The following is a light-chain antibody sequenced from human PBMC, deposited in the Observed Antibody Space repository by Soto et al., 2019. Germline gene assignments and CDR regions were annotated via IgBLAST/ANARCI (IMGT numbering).Light chain of an antibody. J-gene: IGKJ2*02. CDR2: GAS. CDR3: QQYVTPSRT. V-gene: IGKV3-20*01. Sequence: ENVLTQSPGTLSLSPGERASLFCRASQSVSSSYLAWYQQRPGQAPRLLIYGASTRATGVPDRFSGRGSGTDFTLTISRLEPEDFAVYFCQQYVTPSRTFGQGTKLEIK. CDR1: QSVSSSY.